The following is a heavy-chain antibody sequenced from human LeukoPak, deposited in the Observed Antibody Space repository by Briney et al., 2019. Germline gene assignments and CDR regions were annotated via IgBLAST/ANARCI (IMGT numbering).Heavy chain of an antibody. CDR2: ISGNGVDT. J-gene: IGHJ4*02. CDR3: ARCDVGDGYSHY. Sequence: GGSLRLSCAASGFTFTNYAMSWVRQAAGKGLEWVSTISGNGVDTYYTDSVQGRFTISRDNPKNTLYLQMNSLRVEDTAVYYCARCDVGDGYSHYWGQGTLVTVSS. V-gene: IGHV3-23*01. CDR1: GFTFTNYA. D-gene: IGHD5-24*01.